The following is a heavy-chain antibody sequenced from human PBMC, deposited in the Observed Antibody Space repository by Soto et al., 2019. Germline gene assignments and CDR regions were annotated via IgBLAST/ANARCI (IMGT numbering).Heavy chain of an antibody. V-gene: IGHV4-61*01. CDR2: IYYSGST. Sequence: QVQLQESGPGLVKPSETLSLTCTVSGGSVSSGSYYWSWIRQPPGKGLECIGYIYYSGSTNYNPSLKSRVTISVDTSKNQFSLKLSSVTAADTAVYYCAREVPLTCGMDVWGQGSTVTVSS. J-gene: IGHJ6*02. CDR1: GGSVSSGSYY. CDR3: AREVPLTCGMDV. D-gene: IGHD3-10*01.